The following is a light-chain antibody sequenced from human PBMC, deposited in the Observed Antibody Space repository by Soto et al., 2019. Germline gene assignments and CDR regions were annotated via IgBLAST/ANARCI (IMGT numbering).Light chain of an antibody. CDR3: RSYTSSSTLYV. J-gene: IGLJ1*01. CDR2: EVS. Sequence: QSALTQPASVSGSPGQSITISCTGTSSDVGGYNYVSWYQQHPGKAPKLMIYEVSNRPSGVSNRFSGSKSGNTASLTISGLQAEDEADYYCRSYTSSSTLYVFGTGTKAPS. V-gene: IGLV2-14*01. CDR1: SSDVGGYNY.